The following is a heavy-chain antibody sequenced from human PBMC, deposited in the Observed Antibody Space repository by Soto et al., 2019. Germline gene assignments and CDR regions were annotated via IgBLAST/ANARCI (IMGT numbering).Heavy chain of an antibody. V-gene: IGHV6-1*01. CDR2: TYYRSKWYN. D-gene: IGHD4-17*01. Sequence: PSQTLSLTCAISGDSVSRNSAAWNWIRPSPSTGLEWLGRTYYRSKWYNDYAESVKSRIIINPDTSKNQFSLQLNSVTPEDTAVYFCTRDLRRLGDWFDSWGQGTLVTVSS. J-gene: IGHJ5*01. CDR3: TRDLRRLGDWFDS. CDR1: GDSVSRNSAA.